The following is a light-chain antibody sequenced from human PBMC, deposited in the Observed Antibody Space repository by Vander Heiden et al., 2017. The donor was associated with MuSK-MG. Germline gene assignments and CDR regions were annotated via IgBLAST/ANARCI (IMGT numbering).Light chain of an antibody. J-gene: IGLJ2*01. CDR3: QSYDSSLSVVV. CDR1: SSNIGAGYD. Sequence: QSVLTQPPSVSGAPGQRVTISCTRSSSNIGAGYDVHWYRQLPRTAPKLLIYGNSNRPSGVPDRFSGSKSGTSASLAITGLQAEDEADYYCQSYDSSLSVVVFGGGTKLTVL. CDR2: GNS. V-gene: IGLV1-40*01.